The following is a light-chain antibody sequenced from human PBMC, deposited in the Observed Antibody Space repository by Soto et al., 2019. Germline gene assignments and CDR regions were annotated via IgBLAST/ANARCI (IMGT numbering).Light chain of an antibody. V-gene: IGKV1-8*01. CDR1: QGIASY. CDR2: AAS. Sequence: AIRLTQSPSSFSASTGDRVTITCRTSQGIASYLAWYQQKPGKAPKLLIYAASTLQSGVPSRFSGSGSGAGFTLTISCLQSEDFATYYGQQYYSYPQTFGGGTKVEIK. CDR3: QQYYSYPQT. J-gene: IGKJ4*01.